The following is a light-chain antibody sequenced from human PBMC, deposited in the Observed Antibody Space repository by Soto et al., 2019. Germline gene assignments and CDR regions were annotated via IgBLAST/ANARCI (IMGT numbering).Light chain of an antibody. V-gene: IGKV1-5*01. Sequence: DIRMTQAPSTLSASVGDRVTITCLASQNIRNYVAWYQQIPGKAPRLLIYDASSLESGVPSSFSGSGSGAEFTLTIGSLQPDDFAIYYCQHYNSYPWTFGQGTKVDIK. CDR1: QNIRNY. CDR2: DAS. J-gene: IGKJ1*01. CDR3: QHYNSYPWT.